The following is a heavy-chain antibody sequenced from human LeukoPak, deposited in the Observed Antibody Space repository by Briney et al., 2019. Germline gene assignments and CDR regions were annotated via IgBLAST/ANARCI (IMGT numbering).Heavy chain of an antibody. Sequence: PSETLSLTCSVSGDSINCGGCSWNWIRRPPGKGLEWIAYIHQRGITVSTRSLKNRLTLSLDASKNQCSLRLTSVTVADTAVYYCARDLEYCSTTSCFTWGQGTLVTVSS. V-gene: IGHV4-30-2*01. CDR2: IHQRGIT. D-gene: IGHD2-2*01. CDR3: ARDLEYCSTTSCFT. CDR1: GDSINCGGCS. J-gene: IGHJ5*02.